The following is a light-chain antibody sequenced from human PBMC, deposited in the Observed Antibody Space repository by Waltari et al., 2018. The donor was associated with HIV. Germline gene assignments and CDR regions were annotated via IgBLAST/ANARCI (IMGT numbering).Light chain of an antibody. V-gene: IGLV8-61*01. Sequence: QTVVTQAPSFSVSPGGTVTLTCGLSSGSVSTSYYPTWYQQTPGQAPRTLIYSTNTRSSGVPDRFSGSILGNKAALTITGAQADDESDYYCVLYMGSGIFWVFGGGTKLTVL. CDR1: SGSVSTSYY. CDR3: VLYMGSGIFWV. J-gene: IGLJ3*02. CDR2: STN.